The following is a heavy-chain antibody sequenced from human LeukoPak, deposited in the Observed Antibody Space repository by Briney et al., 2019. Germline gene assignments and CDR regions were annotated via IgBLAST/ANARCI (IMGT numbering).Heavy chain of an antibody. CDR1: GFTFSSYG. V-gene: IGHV3-30*02. CDR3: AKLSARSGSSWYRRPFDY. CDR2: IRYDGSNK. D-gene: IGHD6-13*01. Sequence: PGGSLRLSCAASGFTFSSYGMHWVRQAPGKGLEWVAFIRYDGSNKYYADSVKGRFTISRDNSKNTLYLQMNSLRAEDTAVYYCAKLSARSGSSWYRRPFDYWGQGTLVTVSS. J-gene: IGHJ4*02.